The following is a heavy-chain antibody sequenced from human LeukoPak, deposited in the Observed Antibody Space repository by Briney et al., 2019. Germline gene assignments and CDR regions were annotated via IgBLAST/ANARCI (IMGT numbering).Heavy chain of an antibody. CDR3: ARDLTHDYGDPDAFDI. J-gene: IGHJ3*02. V-gene: IGHV1-2*02. CDR1: GYTFTGYY. Sequence: VASVKVSCKASGYTFTGYYMHWVRQAPGQGLEWMGWINPNSGVTNYAQKFQGRVTMTRDTSISTAYMELSSLRSDDPAVYYCARDLTHDYGDPDAFDIWGQGTMVTVSS. CDR2: INPNSGVT. D-gene: IGHD4-17*01.